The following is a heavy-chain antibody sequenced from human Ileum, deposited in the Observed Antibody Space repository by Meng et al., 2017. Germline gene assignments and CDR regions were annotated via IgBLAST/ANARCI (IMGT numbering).Heavy chain of an antibody. Sequence: GESLKISCAATGFTFRSYGMHWVRQAPGKGLEWVSIIWHDGSEKYYGDSVKGRFTISRDNSKNTLYLQMNSLRAEDTAVYYCARDRGSDDPIDYWGQGTRVTVSS. J-gene: IGHJ4*02. CDR2: IWHDGSEK. D-gene: IGHD2-21*02. V-gene: IGHV3-33*01. CDR1: GFTFRSYG. CDR3: ARDRGSDDPIDY.